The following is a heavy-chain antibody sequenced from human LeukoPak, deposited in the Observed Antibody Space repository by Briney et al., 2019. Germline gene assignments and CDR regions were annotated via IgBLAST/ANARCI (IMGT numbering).Heavy chain of an antibody. Sequence: SETLSLTCTVSGGSISSYYWSWIRHPAEQGLEWIGRIYTSGSTNYNPSLKSQVNMSVDTSKNQFSLKLSSVSAADTAVYSCAGSYGSGSSIWGQGTMVTVSS. J-gene: IGHJ3*02. V-gene: IGHV4-4*07. CDR3: AGSYGSGSSI. CDR2: IYTSGST. CDR1: GGSISSYY. D-gene: IGHD3-10*01.